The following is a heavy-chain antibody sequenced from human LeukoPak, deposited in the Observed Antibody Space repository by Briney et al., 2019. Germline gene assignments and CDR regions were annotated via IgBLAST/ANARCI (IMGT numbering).Heavy chain of an antibody. CDR2: IYYTGTT. J-gene: IGHJ4*02. Sequence: SETLSLTCTVSGGSISSGSHYWGWIRQPPGKGLEWIGNIYYTGTTYYNPSLQSRVTMSVDTSKNHFSLKLSSVPAADTAVYYCARVGGVAATRASDYWGQGTLVTVSS. D-gene: IGHD2-15*01. CDR1: GGSISSGSHY. CDR3: ARVGGVAATRASDY. V-gene: IGHV4-39*02.